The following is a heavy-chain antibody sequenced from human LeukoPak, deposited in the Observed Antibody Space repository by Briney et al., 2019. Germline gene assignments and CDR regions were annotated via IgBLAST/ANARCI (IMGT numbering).Heavy chain of an antibody. D-gene: IGHD6-19*01. Sequence: PSETLSLTCTASVGSISSSSYYWGWIRQPPGKGLEWIGSIYYSGSTYYDPSLKSHVTIAVNTSKNQFSLKLSSVTAADTAVYYCARLEGSGWYVGNWFDPWGQGTLVTVSS. CDR2: IYYSGST. J-gene: IGHJ5*02. CDR3: ARLEGSGWYVGNWFDP. V-gene: IGHV4-39*01. CDR1: VGSISSSSYY.